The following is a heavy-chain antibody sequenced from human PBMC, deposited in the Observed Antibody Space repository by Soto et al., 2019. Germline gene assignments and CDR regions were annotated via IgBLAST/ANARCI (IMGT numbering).Heavy chain of an antibody. CDR3: AKDWCSGTTCYCLEN. Sequence: EVQLLESGGGLVQPGGSLRLSCAASGFTFSSDAMSWVRQAPGKGLEWGSSVSGSSGSKSYADSVKGRFTISRDNSKSTVYLQRKSLRAEDTAVYFCAKDWCSGTTCYCLENWGQGALVTVSS. V-gene: IGHV3-23*01. CDR1: GFTFSSDA. CDR2: VSGSSGSK. D-gene: IGHD1-7*01. J-gene: IGHJ4*02.